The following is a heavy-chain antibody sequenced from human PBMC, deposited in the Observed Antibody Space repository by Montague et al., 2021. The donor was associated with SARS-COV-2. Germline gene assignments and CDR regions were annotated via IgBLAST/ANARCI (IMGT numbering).Heavy chain of an antibody. CDR1: GGSISSGSYY. Sequence: SETLSLTCTVSGGSISSGSYYWSWIRQPPGKGLELIGSIHYIGNTYYNPPLESRVTISVDTSENQFSLKLRSVIAADTAVHYCARLLPDGTVVATDIPFDSWGQGTLVTVSS. CDR2: IHYIGNT. V-gene: IGHV4-39*01. J-gene: IGHJ4*02. CDR3: ARLLPDGTVVATDIPFDS. D-gene: IGHD2-21*02.